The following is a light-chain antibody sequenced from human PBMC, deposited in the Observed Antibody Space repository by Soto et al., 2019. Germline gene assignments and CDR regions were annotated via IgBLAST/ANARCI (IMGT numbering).Light chain of an antibody. CDR2: EVS. V-gene: IGLV2-8*01. CDR3: SSYAGSNSDV. CDR1: SSDVGGYNY. J-gene: IGLJ1*01. Sequence: QSVLTQPPSASGSPGQSVTISCTGTSSDVGGYNYVSWYQQHPGKAPKLMIYEVSKRPSGVPDRFSGSKSGNTASLTVSGLLAEDEADYYCSSYAGSNSDVFGTGTQLTVL.